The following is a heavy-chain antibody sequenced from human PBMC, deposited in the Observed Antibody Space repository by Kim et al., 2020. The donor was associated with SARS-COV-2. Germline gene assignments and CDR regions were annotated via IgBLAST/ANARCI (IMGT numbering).Heavy chain of an antibody. CDR1: GYTFTSYA. Sequence: ASVKVSCKASGYTFTSYALSWVRQAPGQGLEWMGWISGYNGNTNYLQKLQGRVTMTTDTSTSTAYMELRSLRSDDTAVYYCARELHIVVIPAATFDYWGQGTPVTVSS. CDR2: ISGYNGNT. V-gene: IGHV1-18*04. D-gene: IGHD2-2*01. CDR3: ARELHIVVIPAATFDY. J-gene: IGHJ4*02.